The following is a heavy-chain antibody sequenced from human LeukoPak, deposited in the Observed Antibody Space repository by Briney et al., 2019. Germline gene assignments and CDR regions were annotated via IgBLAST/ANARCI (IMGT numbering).Heavy chain of an antibody. V-gene: IGHV4-39*07. D-gene: IGHD4-23*01. Sequence: NPSETLSLTCTVSGGSVNSGTYYWSWIRQPPGKGLEWIGNIYYSGSTYYNPSLKSRVTISVDTSKNQFSLKLSSVTAADTAVYYCARVNGGNSNWFDPWGQGTLVTVSS. CDR1: GGSVNSGTYY. CDR3: ARVNGGNSNWFDP. J-gene: IGHJ5*02. CDR2: IYYSGST.